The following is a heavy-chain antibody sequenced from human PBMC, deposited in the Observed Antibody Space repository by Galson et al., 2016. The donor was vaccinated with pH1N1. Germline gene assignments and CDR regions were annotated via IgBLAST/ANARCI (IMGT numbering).Heavy chain of an antibody. CDR2: ISGSFSSGNR. Sequence: SLRLSCAASGFTFSTYGMNWVRQVPGKGLEWVSSISGSFSSGNRYYADSVKGRFTISRDDSKNTVVLQMTSLTAEDTAIYYCAKEGGIGGYSHYWGQGTLVTVSS. CDR3: AKEGGIGGYSHY. CDR1: GFTFSTYG. D-gene: IGHD3-16*01. J-gene: IGHJ4*02. V-gene: IGHV3-23*01.